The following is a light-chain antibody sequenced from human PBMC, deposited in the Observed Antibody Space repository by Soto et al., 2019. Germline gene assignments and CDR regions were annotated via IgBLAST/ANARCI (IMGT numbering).Light chain of an antibody. CDR3: QHYNSYSEA. CDR1: QTISSW. V-gene: IGKV1-5*03. Sequence: IQMTQSPSSLSASVEDRFVITCRASQTISSWLAWYQQKPGKAPKLLIYKASTLKSGVPSRFSGSGSGTEFTLTISSLQPDDFATYYCQHYNSYSEAFGQGTKVDIK. CDR2: KAS. J-gene: IGKJ1*01.